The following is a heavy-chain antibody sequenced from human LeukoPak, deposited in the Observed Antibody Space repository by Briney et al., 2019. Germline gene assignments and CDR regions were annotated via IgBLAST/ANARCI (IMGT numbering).Heavy chain of an antibody. J-gene: IGHJ4*02. Sequence: SSETLSLTCTVSGGSISTYYWSWIRQPPGKGLEWIGYIYYSGSNNYNPSLKSRVTISVDTSKNQFSLKPSSVTAADTAVYYCARHSSGSYAGYNDYWGQGTLVTVSS. D-gene: IGHD6-19*01. CDR3: ARHSSGSYAGYNDY. CDR1: GGSISTYY. V-gene: IGHV4-59*08. CDR2: IYYSGSN.